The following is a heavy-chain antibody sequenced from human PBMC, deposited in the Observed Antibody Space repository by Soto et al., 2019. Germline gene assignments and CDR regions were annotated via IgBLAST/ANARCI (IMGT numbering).Heavy chain of an antibody. CDR3: ARDNTNAVNWFDP. D-gene: IGHD2-8*01. CDR2: IDSGGNT. V-gene: IGHV3-53*01. CDR1: GINVGINY. J-gene: IGHJ5*02. Sequence: WGSLLVSCASSGINVGINYLSWVRQAPGKGLEWVSTIDSGGNTKYTDSVKGRFTISRDTSKSTLFLQMNNLRTEDTAVYFCARDNTNAVNWFDPWGQGTMVTVSS.